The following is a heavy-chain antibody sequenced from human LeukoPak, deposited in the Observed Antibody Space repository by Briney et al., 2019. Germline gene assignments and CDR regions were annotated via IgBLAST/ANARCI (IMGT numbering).Heavy chain of an antibody. V-gene: IGHV3-74*01. CDR2: IDSDGSTT. Sequence: GGSLRLSCAASGFTFSNYWMHWVRQAPGKGLVWVSRIDSDGSTTSYADSVKGRFTISRDNAKNTLYLQVNSLRADDTAVHYCARDPYSGAYYGDHWGQGTLVTVSS. D-gene: IGHD3-3*01. J-gene: IGHJ4*02. CDR3: ARDPYSGAYYGDH. CDR1: GFTFSNYW.